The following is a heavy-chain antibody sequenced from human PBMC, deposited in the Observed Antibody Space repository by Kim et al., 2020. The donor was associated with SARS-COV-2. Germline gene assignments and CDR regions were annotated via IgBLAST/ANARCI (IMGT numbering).Heavy chain of an antibody. CDR2: ISGSGGST. Sequence: GGSLRLSCAASGFTFSSYAMSWVRQAPGKGLEWVSAISGSGGSTYYADSVKGRFTISRDNSKNTLYLQMNSLRAEDTAVYYCAKDQILGRYFDWLPDGLFDYWGQGTLVTVSS. CDR3: AKDQILGRYFDWLPDGLFDY. D-gene: IGHD3-9*01. CDR1: GFTFSSYA. V-gene: IGHV3-23*01. J-gene: IGHJ4*02.